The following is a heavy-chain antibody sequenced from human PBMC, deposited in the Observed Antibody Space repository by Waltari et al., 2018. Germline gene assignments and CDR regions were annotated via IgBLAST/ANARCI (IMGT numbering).Heavy chain of an antibody. CDR1: GDSVSDFY. J-gene: IGHJ6*02. D-gene: IGHD2-15*01. V-gene: IGHV4-4*07. CDR2: IYTGGTI. Sequence: QVLLQESGPGPVKPSETLSLTCSVSGDSVSDFYWSWVRQPAGKGLEWIGRIYTGGTINDNPSLRSRVTMSVDTSKNQFSLKLNSVTAADTAIYYCVRNRGPRVVDTFPYYYYGMDVWGQGTTVTVSS. CDR3: VRNRGPRVVDTFPYYYYGMDV.